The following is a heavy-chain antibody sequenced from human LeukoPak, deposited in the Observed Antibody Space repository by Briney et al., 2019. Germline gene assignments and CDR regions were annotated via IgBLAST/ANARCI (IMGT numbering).Heavy chain of an antibody. CDR3: ASDNYGGNSAVDY. J-gene: IGHJ4*02. CDR1: GGSFSGYY. Sequence: SETLSLTCAVYGGSFSGYYWSWIRQPPGKGLEWIGEINHSGSTNYNLSLKSRVTISVDTSKNQFSLKLSSVTAADTAVYYCASDNYGGNSAVDYWGQGTLVTVSS. CDR2: INHSGST. V-gene: IGHV4-34*01. D-gene: IGHD4-23*01.